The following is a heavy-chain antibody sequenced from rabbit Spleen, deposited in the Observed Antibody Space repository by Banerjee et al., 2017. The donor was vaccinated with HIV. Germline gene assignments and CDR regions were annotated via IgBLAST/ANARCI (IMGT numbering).Heavy chain of an antibody. Sequence: QQLEESGGGLVKPGASLTLTCKASGIDFSSYCYMCWVRQAPGKGLEWIGCIYTGSSGGTYYASWAKGRFTISKTSSTTVTLQMTSLTAADTATYFCARGSAAMTLVITGFYLNLWGQGTLVTVS. V-gene: IGHV1S40*01. CDR2: IYTGSSGGT. CDR3: ARGSAAMTLVITGFYLNL. J-gene: IGHJ4*01. CDR1: GIDFSSYCY. D-gene: IGHD2-1*01.